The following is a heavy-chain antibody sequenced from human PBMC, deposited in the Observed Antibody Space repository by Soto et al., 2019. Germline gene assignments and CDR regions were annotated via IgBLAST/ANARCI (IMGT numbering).Heavy chain of an antibody. CDR2: IYPGDSDT. J-gene: IGHJ5*02. Sequence: LKISSKGSGYSFTSYWIGWVRQMPGKGLEWTGIIYPGDSDTRYSPSFRGQVTISADKSISTAYLQWSSLKASDTAMYYCARHVAGYSPDHWGQGTLVTVSS. CDR3: ARHVAGYSPDH. D-gene: IGHD3-9*01. V-gene: IGHV5-51*01. CDR1: GYSFTSYW.